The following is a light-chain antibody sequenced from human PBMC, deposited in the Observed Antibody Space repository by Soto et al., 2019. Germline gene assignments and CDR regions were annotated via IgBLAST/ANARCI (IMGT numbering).Light chain of an antibody. V-gene: IGLV2-23*01. Sequence: QSALTQPASVSGSPGQSITISCTGTSNDVGGYNLVSWYQHHPGKAPKLIIYEGNKRPSGVSDRFSGSRSGNTASLTISALQAEDEGDYSCYSFVVGATLVFGGGTKLTVL. CDR1: SNDVGGYNL. CDR2: EGN. J-gene: IGLJ2*01. CDR3: YSFVVGATLV.